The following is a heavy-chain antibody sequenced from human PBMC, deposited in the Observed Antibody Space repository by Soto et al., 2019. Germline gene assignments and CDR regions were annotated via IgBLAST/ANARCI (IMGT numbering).Heavy chain of an antibody. D-gene: IGHD1-26*01. V-gene: IGHV3-33*01. J-gene: IGHJ6*02. CDR1: GFTFSSYG. CDR3: ARKTVGAVRYYYYGMDV. Sequence: QVQLVESGGGVVQPGRSLRLSCAASGFTFSSYGMHWVRQAPGTGLEWVAVIWYDGSNKYYADSVKGRFTISRDNSKNTLYLQMNSLRAEDTAVYYCARKTVGAVRYYYYGMDVWGQGTTVTVSS. CDR2: IWYDGSNK.